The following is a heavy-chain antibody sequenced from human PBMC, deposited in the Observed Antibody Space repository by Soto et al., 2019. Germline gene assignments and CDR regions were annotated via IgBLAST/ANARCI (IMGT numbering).Heavy chain of an antibody. CDR1: GFTFSTYG. CDR3: AKGVPTMWVNYYGMDV. J-gene: IGHJ6*02. V-gene: IGHV3-30*18. Sequence: QVQLVESGGGVVQPGRSLRLSCAASGFTFSTYGVHWVRQAPGKGLEWVAVISYDGSTKYYADSVKGRFTISRDNSKSTLYLQMTSLRPEDTAVYYCAKGVPTMWVNYYGMDVWGQGTTVTVSS. CDR2: ISYDGSTK. D-gene: IGHD5-12*01.